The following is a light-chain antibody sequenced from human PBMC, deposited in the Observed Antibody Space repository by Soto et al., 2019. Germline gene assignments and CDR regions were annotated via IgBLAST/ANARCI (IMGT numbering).Light chain of an antibody. V-gene: IGKV3D-15*01. CDR2: GAS. Sequence: EIVMTQSPGTLSVSPGERATLSCRASQSISSNLAWYQQKPGQAPRLLIYGASTRATGIPARFSGSGSGTEFTLTISSLQSDDFGVYYCQQYFNWRYTFGQGTRLEIK. J-gene: IGKJ2*01. CDR3: QQYFNWRYT. CDR1: QSISSN.